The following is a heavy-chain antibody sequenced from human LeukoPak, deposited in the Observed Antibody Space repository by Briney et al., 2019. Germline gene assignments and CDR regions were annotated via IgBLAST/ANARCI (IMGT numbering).Heavy chain of an antibody. CDR1: GYTFTSYA. J-gene: IGHJ2*01. Sequence: GASVKVSCKASGYTFTSYAMHWVRQAPGQRLEWMGWINAGNGNTKYSQKFQGRVTITRDTSTSTAYMELSSLRSEDTAVYYCVRGATVVDWYFDLWGRGTLVTVSS. D-gene: IGHD4-23*01. CDR2: INAGNGNT. V-gene: IGHV1-3*01. CDR3: VRGATVVDWYFDL.